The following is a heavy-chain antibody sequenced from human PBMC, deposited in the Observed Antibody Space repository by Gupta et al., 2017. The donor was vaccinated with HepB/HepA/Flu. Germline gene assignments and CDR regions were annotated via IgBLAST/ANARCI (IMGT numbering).Heavy chain of an antibody. CDR2: IYWDDDT. CDR3: AQTSSITVRRAFDI. Sequence: QITLKESGPTLVTPTQTLTLTCTFSGFSLSTSGVGVGWIRQPPGKALEWLALIYWDDDTRYTPSLRSRLTITKDTSKNQVVLTMTNMDPVDTATYYCAQTSSITVRRAFDIWGQGTMVTVSS. D-gene: IGHD6-6*01. V-gene: IGHV2-5*02. CDR1: GFSLSTSGVG. J-gene: IGHJ3*02.